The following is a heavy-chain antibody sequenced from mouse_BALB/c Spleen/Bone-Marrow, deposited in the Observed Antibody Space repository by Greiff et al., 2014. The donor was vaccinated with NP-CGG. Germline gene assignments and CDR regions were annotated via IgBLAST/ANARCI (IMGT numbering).Heavy chain of an antibody. CDR1: GYTFTSYT. J-gene: IGHJ3*01. CDR2: INPSSGYT. CDR3: AREGNWDSFAY. D-gene: IGHD4-1*01. V-gene: IGHV1-4*01. Sequence: QVQLQQSGAELARPGASVKMSCKASGYTFTSYTMHWVKQRPGQGLEWIGYINPSSGYTNYNQKFKDKATLTADKSSSTAYMQLSSLTSEDSAVYYCAREGNWDSFAYWGQGTLVTVSA.